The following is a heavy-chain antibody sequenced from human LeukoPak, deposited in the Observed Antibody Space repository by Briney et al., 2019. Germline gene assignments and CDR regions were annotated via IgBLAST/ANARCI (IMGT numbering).Heavy chain of an antibody. V-gene: IGHV4-30-4*08. Sequence: SETLSLTCTVSGGSISSGDYYWSWIRQPPGKGLEWIGYIYYSGSTYYNPSLKSRVTISVDTSKNQFSLKLSSVTAADTAVYYWARKYYDFWSGPYYFDYWGQGTLVTVSS. J-gene: IGHJ4*02. D-gene: IGHD3-3*01. CDR2: IYYSGST. CDR3: ARKYYDFWSGPYYFDY. CDR1: GGSISSGDYY.